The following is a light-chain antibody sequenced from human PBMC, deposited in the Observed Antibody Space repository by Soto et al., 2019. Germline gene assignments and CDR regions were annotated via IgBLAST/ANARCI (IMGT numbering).Light chain of an antibody. CDR3: CSYAGTYIPL. V-gene: IGLV2-11*01. Sequence: QSVLTQPRSVSGSPGQSVTISCTVTSSDVGAYNFVSWYQHNPGKAPKLMIFDVSARPSGVPDRFSGSKSANAACLTISGLQTDEEADYYCCSYAGTYIPLFGGGTKLTVL. CDR2: DVS. J-gene: IGLJ2*01. CDR1: SSDVGAYNF.